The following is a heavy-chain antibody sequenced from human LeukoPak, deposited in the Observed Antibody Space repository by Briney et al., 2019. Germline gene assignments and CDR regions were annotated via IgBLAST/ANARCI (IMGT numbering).Heavy chain of an antibody. CDR2: IYTSGST. CDR3: ARGGTLGDSSGYYFSAHFDY. J-gene: IGHJ4*02. D-gene: IGHD3-22*01. CDR1: GGSISSGSYY. V-gene: IGHV4-61*02. Sequence: SQTLSPTCTVSGGSISSGSYYWSWIRQPAGKGLEWIGRIYTSGSTNYNPSLKSRVTISVDTSKNQFSLKLSSVTAADTAVYYCARGGTLGDSSGYYFSAHFDYWGQGTLVTVSS.